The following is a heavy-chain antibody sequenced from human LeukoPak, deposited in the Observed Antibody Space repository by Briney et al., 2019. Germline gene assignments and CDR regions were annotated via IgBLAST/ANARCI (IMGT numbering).Heavy chain of an antibody. D-gene: IGHD5-18*01. Sequence: SVKVSCKASGFTFTSSAMQWVRQARGQRLEWIGRIVVGSGNANYAQKFQERVTITRDMSTSTAYMELSSLRSEDTAVYYCAAVGHNVDTGTSVDYWGQGTLVTVSS. CDR2: IVVGSGNA. V-gene: IGHV1-58*02. CDR1: GFTFTSSA. CDR3: AAVGHNVDTGTSVDY. J-gene: IGHJ4*02.